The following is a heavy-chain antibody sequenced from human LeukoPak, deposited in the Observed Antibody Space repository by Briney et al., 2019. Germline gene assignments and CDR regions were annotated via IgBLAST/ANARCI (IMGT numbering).Heavy chain of an antibody. CDR3: ARLGGSGSFDY. J-gene: IGHJ4*02. CDR2: IYYTGST. D-gene: IGHD3-10*01. Sequence: SETLSLTCTISGGSVSDYYWSWIRQSPGKGLEWIGYIYYTGSTTYNPSLKSRVTMSADTSKNQFSLKLSSVTAADTAVYYCARLGGSGSFDYWGQGTLVTVSS. V-gene: IGHV4-59*02. CDR1: GGSVSDYY.